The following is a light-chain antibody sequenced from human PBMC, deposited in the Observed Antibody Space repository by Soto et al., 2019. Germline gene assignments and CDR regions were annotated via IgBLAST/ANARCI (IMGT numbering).Light chain of an antibody. Sequence: QLVLTQPPSASGTPGQRVTIPCSGSSSNIGSNTVNWYQQLPGTASKLLIYSNNQRPSGVPDRFSGSKSGTSASLAISGLQSEDEADYYCAAWDDSLNGSYVFGTGTKLTVL. J-gene: IGLJ1*01. V-gene: IGLV1-44*01. CDR2: SNN. CDR3: AAWDDSLNGSYV. CDR1: SSNIGSNT.